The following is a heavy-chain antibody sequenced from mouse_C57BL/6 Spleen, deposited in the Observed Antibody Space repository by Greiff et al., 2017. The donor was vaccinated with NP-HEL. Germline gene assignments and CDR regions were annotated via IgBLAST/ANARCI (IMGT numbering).Heavy chain of an antibody. Sequence: QVQLQQPGAELVKPGASVKLSCKASGYTFTSYWMQWVKQRPGQGLEWIGEIDPSDSYTNYNQKFKGKATLTVDTSSSTAYMQLRSLTSEDSAVYYCARSGGGAWFAYWGQGTLVTVSA. CDR1: GYTFTSYW. J-gene: IGHJ3*01. CDR3: ARSGGGAWFAY. D-gene: IGHD3-1*01. V-gene: IGHV1-50*01. CDR2: IDPSDSYT.